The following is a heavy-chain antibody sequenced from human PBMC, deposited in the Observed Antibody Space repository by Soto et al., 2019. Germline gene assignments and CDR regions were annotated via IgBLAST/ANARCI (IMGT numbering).Heavy chain of an antibody. D-gene: IGHD2-21*01. CDR1: GYTITSYD. Sequence: ASVTVSCQASGYTITSYDVNWVRQANGQGLEWMGWMNPNSGNTGYAQKFQGRVTMTRNTSISTAYMELSSPRSEDTAVYYCARGLFLAPYYYDMGVWGKGTTGTGSS. CDR3: ARGLFLAPYYYDMGV. V-gene: IGHV1-8*01. CDR2: MNPNSGNT. J-gene: IGHJ6*03.